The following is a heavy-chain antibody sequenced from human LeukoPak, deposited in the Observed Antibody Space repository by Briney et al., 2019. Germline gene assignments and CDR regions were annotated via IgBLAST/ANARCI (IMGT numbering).Heavy chain of an antibody. CDR3: ASRYSSSWYEVGDY. Sequence: SVKVSCKASGGTFSSYAISWVRQAPGQGLEWMGRIIPILGIANYAQKFQGRVTITADKSTSTAYMELSSLRSEDTAVYYCASRYSSSWYEVGDYWGQGTLVTVSS. CDR2: IIPILGIA. CDR1: GGTFSSYA. J-gene: IGHJ4*02. D-gene: IGHD6-13*01. V-gene: IGHV1-69*04.